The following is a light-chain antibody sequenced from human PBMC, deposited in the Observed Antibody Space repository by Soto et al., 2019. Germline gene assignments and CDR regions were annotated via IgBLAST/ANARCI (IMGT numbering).Light chain of an antibody. V-gene: IGKV3-11*01. Sequence: ETVLTQSPATLSLSPGERATLSCRASQSVSSYLAWYQQKPGQAPRLLIYGASNRATGIPARFGGSGSGTDFTLTISSLEPEDFAVYYCRQRNNWPFTFGPGTTVEIK. CDR1: QSVSSY. CDR3: RQRNNWPFT. J-gene: IGKJ3*01. CDR2: GAS.